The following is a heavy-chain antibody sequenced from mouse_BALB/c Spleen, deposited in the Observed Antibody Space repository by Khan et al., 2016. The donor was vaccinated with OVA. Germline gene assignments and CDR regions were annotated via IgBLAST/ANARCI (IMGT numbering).Heavy chain of an antibody. CDR2: IHYSGTT. J-gene: IGHJ1*01. CDR3: ARSGTTVVAYWYFDV. D-gene: IGHD1-1*01. Sequence: QLEESGPDLVKPSQSLSLTCTVTGYSITSGYSWHWIRQFPGNKLEWMGYIHYSGTTNYNPSLKSRISITRDTSKNQFFLQLNSVTTEDTATYYCARSGTTVVAYWYFDVWGAGTTVTVSS. CDR1: GYSITSGYS. V-gene: IGHV3-1*02.